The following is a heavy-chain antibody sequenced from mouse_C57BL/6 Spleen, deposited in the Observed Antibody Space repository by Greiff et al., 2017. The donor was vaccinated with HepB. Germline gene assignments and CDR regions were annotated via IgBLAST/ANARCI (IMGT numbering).Heavy chain of an antibody. V-gene: IGHV1-50*01. CDR3: ARGDYGSTLDY. J-gene: IGHJ2*01. Sequence: VQLQQSGAELVKPGASVKLSCKASGYTFTSYWMQWVKQRPGQGLEWIGEIDPSDSYTNYNQKFKGKATLTVDTSSSTAYMQLSSLTSEDSAVYYGARGDYGSTLDYWGQGTTLTVSS. CDR1: GYTFTSYW. D-gene: IGHD1-1*01. CDR2: IDPSDSYT.